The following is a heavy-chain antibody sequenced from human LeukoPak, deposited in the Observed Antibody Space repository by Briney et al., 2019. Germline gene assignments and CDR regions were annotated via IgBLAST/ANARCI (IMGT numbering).Heavy chain of an antibody. CDR1: GGSISSYY. Sequence: SETLSLTCTVSGGSISSYYWSWIRQPAGKGLEWIGRIYTSGSTNYNPSLKSRVTISGDTSKNQFSLKLSSVTAADTAVYFCARVGYSYVINDWSRTGLGAYPTKYYYHMDVWGEGTTVTVSS. V-gene: IGHV4-4*07. D-gene: IGHD5-18*01. CDR2: IYTSGST. CDR3: ARVGYSYVINDWSRTGLGAYPTKYYYHMDV. J-gene: IGHJ6*03.